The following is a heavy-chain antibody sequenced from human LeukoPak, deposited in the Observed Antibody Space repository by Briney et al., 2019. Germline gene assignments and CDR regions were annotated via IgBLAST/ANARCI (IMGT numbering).Heavy chain of an antibody. CDR3: ARVGRDGSNNYPPLDY. J-gene: IGHJ4*02. CDR2: LYYSGNT. D-gene: IGHD5-24*01. V-gene: IGHV4-39*07. Sequence: SETLSLTCTVSGGSITISSYYWGWIRQPPGKGLEWIGTLYYSGNTYYNPSLKGRVTISLNTSEYHFSLNLSSVTAADTAVYYCARVGRDGSNNYPPLDYWGQATLVTVSS. CDR1: GGSITISSYY.